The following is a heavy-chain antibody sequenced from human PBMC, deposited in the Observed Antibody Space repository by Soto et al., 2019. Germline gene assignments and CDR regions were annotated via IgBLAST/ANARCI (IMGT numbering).Heavy chain of an antibody. D-gene: IGHD5-18*01. CDR3: ARADTAMVKNAFDI. Sequence: SVKVSCKASGGTFSSYAISWVRQAPGQGLEWMGGIIPIFGAANYAQKFQGRVTITADKSTSTAYMELSSLRSEDTAVYYCARADTAMVKNAFDIWGQGTMVTVSS. CDR2: IIPIFGAA. J-gene: IGHJ3*02. CDR1: GGTFSSYA. V-gene: IGHV1-69*06.